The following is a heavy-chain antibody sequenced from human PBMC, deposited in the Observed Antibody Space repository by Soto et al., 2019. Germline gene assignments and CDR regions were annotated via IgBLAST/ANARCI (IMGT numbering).Heavy chain of an antibody. J-gene: IGHJ2*01. CDR1: GGSISSYY. CDR3: ARLGGCGSTTCYWYFDL. Sequence: QVQLQESGPGLVKPSETLSLTCTVSGGSISSYYWSWIRQPPGKGLEWIGYIYNSGSTNYNPSLKSRVTRSVDTSKNQFSQKLSSVTAADTAVYYCARLGGCGSTTCYWYFDLWGRGTLVTVSS. D-gene: IGHD2-2*01. V-gene: IGHV4-59*08. CDR2: IYNSGST.